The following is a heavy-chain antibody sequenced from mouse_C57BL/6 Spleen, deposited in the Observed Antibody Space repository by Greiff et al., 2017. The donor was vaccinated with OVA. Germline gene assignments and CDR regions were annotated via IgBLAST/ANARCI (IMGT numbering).Heavy chain of an antibody. Sequence: ESGPGLVKPSQSLSLTCSVTGYSITSGYYWNWIRQFPGNKLEWMGYISYDGSNNYNPSLKNRISITRDTSKNQFFLKLNSVTTEDTATYYCARDGDSRDYWGQGTTLTVSS. J-gene: IGHJ2*01. CDR3: ARDGDSRDY. CDR1: GYSITSGYY. D-gene: IGHD3-2*01. V-gene: IGHV3-6*01. CDR2: ISYDGSN.